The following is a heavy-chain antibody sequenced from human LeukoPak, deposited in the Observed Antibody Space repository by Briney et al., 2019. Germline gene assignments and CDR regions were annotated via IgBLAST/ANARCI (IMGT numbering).Heavy chain of an antibody. CDR1: GFTLSSYA. CDR3: AKHAYYYDSSGETPFDY. V-gene: IGHV3-30*18. CDR2: MSYDGSNK. Sequence: GRSLRLSCAASGFTLSSYAMHWVRQAPGKGLEWVSVMSYDGSNKYYADSVKGRFTISRDNSKNTLYLQMNSLRAEDTAVYYCAKHAYYYDSSGETPFDYWGQGTLVTVSS. J-gene: IGHJ4*02. D-gene: IGHD3-22*01.